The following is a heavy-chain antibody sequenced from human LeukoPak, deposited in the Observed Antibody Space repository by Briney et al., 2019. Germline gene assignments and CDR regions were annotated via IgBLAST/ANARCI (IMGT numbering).Heavy chain of an antibody. CDR1: GYTFTSYG. V-gene: IGHV1-18*01. D-gene: IGHD3-3*01. Sequence: GASVKVSCKASGYTFTSYGISWVRQAPGQGLEWMGWISACNGNTNYAQKLQGRVTMTTDTSTSTAYMELRSLRSDDTAVYYCARDRGRNYDFWSGYHPPDYWGQGTLVTVSS. CDR2: ISACNGNT. J-gene: IGHJ4*02. CDR3: ARDRGRNYDFWSGYHPPDY.